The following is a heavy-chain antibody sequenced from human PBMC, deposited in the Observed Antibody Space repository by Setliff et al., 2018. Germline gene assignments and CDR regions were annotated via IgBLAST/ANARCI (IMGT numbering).Heavy chain of an antibody. J-gene: IGHJ6*03. CDR3: ARLPKIVTGYYGSHYYYYMDV. CDR2: INQSGST. V-gene: IGHV4-34*01. Sequence: SETLSLTCAVYGGSFSDYYWSWIRQPPWKGLEWIGEINQSGSTNYNPSLKSRVTMLVDTSKNQFSLRLNSVTAADTAVYYCARLPKIVTGYYGSHYYYYMDVWGKGTTVTVSS. D-gene: IGHD3-9*01. CDR1: GGSFSDYY.